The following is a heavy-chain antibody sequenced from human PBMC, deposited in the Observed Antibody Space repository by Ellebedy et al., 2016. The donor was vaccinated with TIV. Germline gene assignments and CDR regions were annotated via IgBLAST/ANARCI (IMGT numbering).Heavy chain of an antibody. Sequence: ASVKVSCKASGYTFTGYYMHWVRQAPGQGLEWMGWINPNSGGTNYAQKFQGRVTMTRDTSISTAYMELSRLRSDDTAVYYCARDPGGDANFDSWGQGTLVTVSS. CDR2: INPNSGGT. CDR3: ARDPGGDANFDS. J-gene: IGHJ4*02. CDR1: GYTFTGYY. D-gene: IGHD2-21*01. V-gene: IGHV1-2*02.